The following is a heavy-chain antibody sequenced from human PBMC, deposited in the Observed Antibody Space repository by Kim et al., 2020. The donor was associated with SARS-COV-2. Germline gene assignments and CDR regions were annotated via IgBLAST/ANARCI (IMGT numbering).Heavy chain of an antibody. D-gene: IGHD2-2*02. J-gene: IGHJ6*02. CDR3: ARWRVFVGPAAIADYYYYYGMDV. CDR2: IIPIFGTV. CDR1: GGTFSSYA. V-gene: IGHV1-69*13. Sequence: SVKVSCKASGGTFSSYAISWVRQAPGQGLEWMGGIIPIFGTVNYAQKFQGRVTITADESTSTAYMELSSLRSEDTAVYYCARWRVFVGPAAIADYYYYYGMDVWGQGTTVTVSS.